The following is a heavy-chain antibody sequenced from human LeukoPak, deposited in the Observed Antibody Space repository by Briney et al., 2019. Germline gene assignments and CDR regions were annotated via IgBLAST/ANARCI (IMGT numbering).Heavy chain of an antibody. V-gene: IGHV3-53*01. D-gene: IGHD1-26*01. J-gene: IGHJ4*02. Sequence: GSLRLSCAASGFTVSSNYMSWVRQAPGKGLEWVSVIYSGGSTYYADSVKGRFTISRDNSKNTLYLQMNSLRAEDTAVYYCARDGGVGATIMNYWGQGTLVTVSS. CDR2: IYSGGST. CDR3: ARDGGVGATIMNY. CDR1: GFTVSSNY.